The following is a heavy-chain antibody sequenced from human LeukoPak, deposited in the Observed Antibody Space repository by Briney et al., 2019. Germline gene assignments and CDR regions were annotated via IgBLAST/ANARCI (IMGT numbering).Heavy chain of an antibody. CDR2: TFYRSKWCT. Sequence: SQTLSLTCAISGDSVFSNSAAWNWIRQSPSRGLEWLGRTFYRSKWCTEYALSVKSRITIYPDTSNNQFSLHLNSMTPEGTAVYYCARGVGDSHGLYYFDYWGQGTLVTVSS. V-gene: IGHV6-1*01. CDR3: ARGVGDSHGLYYFDY. D-gene: IGHD5-18*01. CDR1: GDSVFSNSAA. J-gene: IGHJ4*02.